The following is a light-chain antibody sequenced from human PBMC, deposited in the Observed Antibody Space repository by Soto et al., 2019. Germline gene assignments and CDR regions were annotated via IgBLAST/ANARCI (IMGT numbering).Light chain of an antibody. CDR1: NVGTKS. CDR3: QVWESRTVV. J-gene: IGLJ2*01. CDR2: RDN. Sequence: SYELTQPLSVSVALGQTARITCGGNNVGTKSVHWYQQKPGQAPVLVIYRDNNRPSGIPERFSGSNSGNTATLTISRAQAGDEADYSCQVWESRTVVFGGGTQLTVL. V-gene: IGLV3-9*01.